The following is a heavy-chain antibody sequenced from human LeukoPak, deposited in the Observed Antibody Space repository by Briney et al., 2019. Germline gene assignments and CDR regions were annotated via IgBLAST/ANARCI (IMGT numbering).Heavy chain of an antibody. CDR1: GYTFTGYY. CDR2: INPNSGGT. Sequence: GASVKVSCKASGYTFTGYYMHWVRQAPGQGLEWMGWINPNSGGTNYAQKFQGRVTMTRDTSISTAYMELSRLRSDDTAVYYCARDARFRWFGASPFVPWGQGTLVTVSS. J-gene: IGHJ5*02. D-gene: IGHD3-10*01. V-gene: IGHV1-2*02. CDR3: ARDARFRWFGASPFVP.